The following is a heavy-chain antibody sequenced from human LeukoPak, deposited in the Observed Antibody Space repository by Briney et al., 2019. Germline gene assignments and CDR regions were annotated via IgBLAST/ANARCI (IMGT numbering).Heavy chain of an antibody. D-gene: IGHD3-22*01. CDR3: ARDGVGYYDSSGYYYFQH. Sequence: EASVKVSCKASGYTFTGYYMHWVRQAPGQGLEWMGWINPNSGGTNYAQKFQGRVTMTRDTSISTDYMELSRLRSDDTAVYYCARDGVGYYDSSGYYYFQHWGQGTLVTVSS. J-gene: IGHJ1*01. V-gene: IGHV1-2*02. CDR2: INPNSGGT. CDR1: GYTFTGYY.